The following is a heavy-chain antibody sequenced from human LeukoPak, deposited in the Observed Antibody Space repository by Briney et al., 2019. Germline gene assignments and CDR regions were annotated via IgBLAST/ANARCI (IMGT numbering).Heavy chain of an antibody. V-gene: IGHV5-51*01. D-gene: IGHD3-22*01. Sequence: GESLKIACKGSGYTFTRHWIAWVRQMPGKGLEWMGIIYPGDSDTRYSPSFRGQVTISADKSISTAYLQWSSLKASDTAMYYCARLHYDSAFDYWGQGTLVTVSS. J-gene: IGHJ4*02. CDR1: GYTFTRHW. CDR3: ARLHYDSAFDY. CDR2: IYPGDSDT.